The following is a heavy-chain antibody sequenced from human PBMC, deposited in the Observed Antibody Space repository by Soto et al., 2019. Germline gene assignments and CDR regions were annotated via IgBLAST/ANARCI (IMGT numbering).Heavy chain of an antibody. CDR1: GGSISSSSYY. CDR3: ARWGGYSYINWFDP. Sequence: QLQLQESGPGLVKPSETLSLTCTVSGGSISSSSYYWGWIRQPPGKGLEWIGSIYYSGSTYYNPSLKSRVTISVDMSKNQFSLKLSSVTAADTAVYSCARWGGYSYINWFDPWGQGTLVTVSS. V-gene: IGHV4-39*01. D-gene: IGHD5-18*01. J-gene: IGHJ5*02. CDR2: IYYSGST.